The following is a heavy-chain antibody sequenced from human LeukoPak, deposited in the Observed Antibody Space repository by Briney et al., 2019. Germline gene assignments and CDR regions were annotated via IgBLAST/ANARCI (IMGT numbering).Heavy chain of an antibody. CDR2: IYHSGST. V-gene: IGHV4-4*02. CDR1: GGSISSSNW. J-gene: IGHJ6*02. D-gene: IGHD3-10*01. CDR3: ARLRITMVRGVDDYYGMDV. Sequence: PSGTLSLTCAVSGGSISSSNWWSWVRQPPGKGLEWIGEIYHSGSTNYNPSLKSRVTISVDNSKNQFSLKLSSVTAADTAVYYCARLRITMVRGVDDYYGMDVWGQGTTVTVSS.